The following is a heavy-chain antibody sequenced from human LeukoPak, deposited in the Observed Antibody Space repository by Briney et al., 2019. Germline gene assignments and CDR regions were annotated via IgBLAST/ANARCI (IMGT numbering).Heavy chain of an antibody. D-gene: IGHD1-26*01. CDR2: IIPILGTA. J-gene: IGHJ4*02. Sequence: SVKVSRKAYGGTLSSFAIRWVRQAARQGIEWMGGIIPILGTANYAQKFQGRVAITADESTSTAYMELSSLRCEDTAVYYCARAGSGSYYLRHDYWGQGTLVTVSS. CDR3: ARAGSGSYYLRHDY. V-gene: IGHV1-69*13. CDR1: GGTLSSFA.